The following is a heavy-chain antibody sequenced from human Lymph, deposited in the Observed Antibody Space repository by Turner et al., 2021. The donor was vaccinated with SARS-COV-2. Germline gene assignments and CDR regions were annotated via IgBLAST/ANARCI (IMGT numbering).Heavy chain of an antibody. V-gene: IGHV1-69*10. CDR3: ARDATGPLGY. Sequence: QVQLVQSGAAVKKPGSSVKVSCKASGGTFSTYAISWVRQAPGQGLEWLGGTIPIFGIANYAQKFQGRVTITADKFTSTAYMELSSLRSEDTAVYYCARDATGPLGYWGRGTLVTVS. D-gene: IGHD1-1*01. J-gene: IGHJ4*02. CDR2: TIPIFGIA. CDR1: GGTFSTYA.